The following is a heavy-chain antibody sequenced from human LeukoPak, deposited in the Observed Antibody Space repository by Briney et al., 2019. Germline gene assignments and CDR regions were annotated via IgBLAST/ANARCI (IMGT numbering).Heavy chain of an antibody. CDR1: GGSISSSSYY. Sequence: SGTLSLTCTVSGGSISSSSYYWGWIRQPPGKGLEWIGSIYYSGSTYYNPSLKSRVTISVDTSKNQFSLKLSSVTAADTAVYYCARHGGYDFWSGYHFDYWGQGTLVTVSS. CDR3: ARHGGYDFWSGYHFDY. J-gene: IGHJ4*02. CDR2: IYYSGST. D-gene: IGHD3-3*01. V-gene: IGHV4-39*01.